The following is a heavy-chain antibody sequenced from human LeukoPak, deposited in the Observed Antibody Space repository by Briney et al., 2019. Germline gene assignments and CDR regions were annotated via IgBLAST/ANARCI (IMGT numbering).Heavy chain of an antibody. V-gene: IGHV1-24*01. CDR3: GTERWAAAGPIDF. CDR1: GHTLSDLS. D-gene: IGHD6-13*01. CDR2: FDPENGKT. J-gene: IGHJ4*02. Sequence: GASVKVSCKVSGHTLSDLSMHWVRQAPCKGLEWMGGFDPENGKTVYAKKFQGRVTLPEHTSRDTGYMEVSSLRSEDTPVYYCGTERWAAAGPIDFWGQGTLVTVSS.